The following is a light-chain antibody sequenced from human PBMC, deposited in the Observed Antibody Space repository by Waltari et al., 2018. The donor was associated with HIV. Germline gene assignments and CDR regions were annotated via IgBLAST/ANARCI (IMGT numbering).Light chain of an antibody. CDR3: RGGDSRGV. CDR2: DDS. CDR1: HIESKD. Sequence: SYVLTQPPSVSVAPGQTARISCGGNHIESKDVHWYQQKPGQAPVLVVYDDSGRPSGSPERFSGANSGNAATLAIGRGEAGEEADYYGRGGDSRGVFGGGTKLTVL. V-gene: IGLV3-21*02. J-gene: IGLJ3*02.